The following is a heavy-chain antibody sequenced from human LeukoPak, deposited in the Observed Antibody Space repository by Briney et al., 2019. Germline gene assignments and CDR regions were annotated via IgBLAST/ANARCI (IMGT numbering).Heavy chain of an antibody. V-gene: IGHV4-39*01. CDR1: GGSISSSSYY. CDR2: IYYSGST. Sequence: SETLSLTCTVSGGSISSSSYYWGWIRQPLGKGLEWIGSIYYSGSTYYNPSLKSRVTISVDTSKNQFSLKLSSVTAADTAVYYCARQKPYLVDILTGYYNPHFDYWGQGTLVTVSS. CDR3: ARQKPYLVDILTGYYNPHFDY. D-gene: IGHD3-9*01. J-gene: IGHJ4*02.